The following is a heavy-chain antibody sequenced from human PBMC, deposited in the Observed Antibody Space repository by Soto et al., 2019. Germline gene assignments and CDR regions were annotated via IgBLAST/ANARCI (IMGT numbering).Heavy chain of an antibody. CDR2: IIPNFGTA. J-gene: IGHJ6*02. D-gene: IGHD1-7*01. CDR3: ARAAHNWNYSTLSPNGMDV. CDR1: GGTFSSYA. Sequence: QVQLVQSGAEVKKPGSSVKVSCKASGGTFSSYAISWVRQAPGQGLEWMGGIIPNFGTANYAQTFQGRVKITAEESTSTAYMELSSLRSEDTAVYYCARAAHNWNYSTLSPNGMDVWGQGTTVTVSS. V-gene: IGHV1-69*01.